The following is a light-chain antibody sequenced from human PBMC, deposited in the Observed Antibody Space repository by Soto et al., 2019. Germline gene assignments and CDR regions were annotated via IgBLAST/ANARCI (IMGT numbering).Light chain of an antibody. CDR1: QSVSSN. CDR3: QQRANWPGT. CDR2: DAS. J-gene: IGKJ1*01. V-gene: IGKV3-11*01. Sequence: EIVMTQSPATLSVSPGERATLSCRASQSVSSNLAWYQQKPGQAPRLLIYDASDRATGLPDRFSGSGSGTDFTLTISSLEPEDSAIYYCQQRANWPGTFGQGTKVDI.